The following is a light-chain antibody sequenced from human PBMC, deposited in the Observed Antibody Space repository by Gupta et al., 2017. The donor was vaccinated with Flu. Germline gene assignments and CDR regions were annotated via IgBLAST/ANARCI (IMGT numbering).Light chain of an antibody. J-gene: IGKJ2*03. CDR1: QSISTW. CDR2: KAS. CDR3: QQYSSFPYS. V-gene: IGKV1-5*03. Sequence: DIQMTQSPSTLSASVGDRVTITCRASQSISTWLAWYQQKPGKAPNLLIYKASNLKSGVPSRFSGSGSGTEFSLTITSLQPDDFVTYYCQQYSSFPYSFGQGTKVEIK.